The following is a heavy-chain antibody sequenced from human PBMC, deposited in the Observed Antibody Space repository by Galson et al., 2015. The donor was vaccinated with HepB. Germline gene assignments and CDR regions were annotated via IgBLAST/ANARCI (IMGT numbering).Heavy chain of an antibody. CDR2: ISSSAVYT. CDR3: TRVADADYGDHSYFDY. CDR1: GFTFSDYY. D-gene: IGHD4-17*01. J-gene: IGHJ4*02. Sequence: SLRLSCAASGFTFSDYYMRWIRQAPGKGLEWISYISSSAVYTNYADSVKGRFTISRDNARNSLFLQINSLRAEDTAVYYCTRVADADYGDHSYFDYWGQGTLVTASS. V-gene: IGHV3-11*06.